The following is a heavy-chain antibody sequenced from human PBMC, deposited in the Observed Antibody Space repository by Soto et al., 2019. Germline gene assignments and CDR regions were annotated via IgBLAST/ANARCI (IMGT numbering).Heavy chain of an antibody. V-gene: IGHV3-23*01. J-gene: IGHJ6*02. CDR3: AKDRTFNFYYGMDV. CDR1: GLTYRNYA. Sequence: GGSLRLSCVASGLTYRNYAMSWVRQAPGRGLEWVAGISCSGGSTYYADSVKGRFTISRDNSKITVYLQMDILRAEDTAVYYCAKDRTFNFYYGMDVWGQGTTVTVSS. CDR2: ISCSGGST.